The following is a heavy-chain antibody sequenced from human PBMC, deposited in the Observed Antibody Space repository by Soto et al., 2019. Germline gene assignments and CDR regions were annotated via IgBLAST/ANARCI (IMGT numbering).Heavy chain of an antibody. CDR2: IWYDGSNK. V-gene: IGHV3-33*01. CDR3: AREIVVVPADNYMDV. J-gene: IGHJ6*03. Sequence: GGSLRLSCAASGFTFSSYGMHWVRQAPGKGLEWVAVIWYDGSNKYYADSVKGRFTISRDNSKNTLYLQMNSLRAEDTAVYYCAREIVVVPADNYMDVWGKGTTVTVAS. D-gene: IGHD2-2*01. CDR1: GFTFSSYG.